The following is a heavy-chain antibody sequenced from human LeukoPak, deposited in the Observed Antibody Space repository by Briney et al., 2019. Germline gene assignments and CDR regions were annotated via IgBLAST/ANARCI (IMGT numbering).Heavy chain of an antibody. CDR3: AKTRGYCSGGTCYCDY. D-gene: IGHD2-15*01. CDR1: GFTFSNYW. J-gene: IGHJ4*02. Sequence: GGSLRLSCAASGFTFSNYWMSWVRQTPGKGLEWVANIKEDGSEKFHVGSVRGRFAISRDNSKNTVYLQMNSLRADDTAVYYCAKTRGYCSGGTCYCDYWGQGTLVTVSS. CDR2: IKEDGSEK. V-gene: IGHV3-7*03.